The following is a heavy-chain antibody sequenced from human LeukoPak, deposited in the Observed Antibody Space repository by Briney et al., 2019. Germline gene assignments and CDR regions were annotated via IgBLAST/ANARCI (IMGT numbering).Heavy chain of an antibody. Sequence: ASVKVSCKASGGTFSSYAISWVRQAPGQGLEWMGWISAYNGNTNYAQKLQGRVTMTTDTSTSTAYMELRSLRSDDTAVYYCARLRVGLVVPAAKDYYYYMDVWGKGTTVTISS. D-gene: IGHD2-2*01. CDR3: ARLRVGLVVPAAKDYYYYMDV. CDR1: GGTFSSYA. CDR2: ISAYNGNT. J-gene: IGHJ6*03. V-gene: IGHV1-18*01.